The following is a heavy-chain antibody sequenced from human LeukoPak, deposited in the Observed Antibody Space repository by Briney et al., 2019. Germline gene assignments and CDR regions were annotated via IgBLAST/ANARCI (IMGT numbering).Heavy chain of an antibody. V-gene: IGHV4-30-2*01. CDR2: IYHSGST. CDR1: GGYISSGGYS. CDR3: ARGSATVTTEDYFDY. Sequence: SETLSLTCAVSGGYISSGGYSWSWIRQPPGKGLEWIGYIYHSGSTCYNPSLKSRVTISVDRSKNQFSLKLSSVTAADTAVYYCARGSATVTTEDYFDYWGQGTLVTVSS. D-gene: IGHD4-17*01. J-gene: IGHJ4*02.